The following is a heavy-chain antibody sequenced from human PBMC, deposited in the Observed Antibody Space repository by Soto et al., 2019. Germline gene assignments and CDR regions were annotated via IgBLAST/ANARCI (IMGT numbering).Heavy chain of an antibody. CDR2: INHSGST. CDR3: ARVTWYYGSGTEAGTAPFDY. D-gene: IGHD3-10*01. V-gene: IGHV4-34*01. J-gene: IGHJ4*02. CDR1: GGSFSGYY. Sequence: PSETLSLTCAVYGGSFSGYYWSWIRQPPGKGLDWIGEINHSGSTNYNSSLKSRVTISVDTSKNQFSLKLSSVTAADTAVYYCARVTWYYGSGTEAGTAPFDYWGQGTLVTVSS.